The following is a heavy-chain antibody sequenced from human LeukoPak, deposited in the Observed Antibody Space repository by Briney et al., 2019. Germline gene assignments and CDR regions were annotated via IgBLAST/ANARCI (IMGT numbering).Heavy chain of an antibody. CDR2: ISDSGGST. CDR1: GFTFSTYA. J-gene: IGHJ4*02. Sequence: PGGSLRLSCAASGFTFSTYAMSWARQALGKGLEWVSAISDSGGSTYYADSVKGRFTISRDNSKNTLYLQMNSLRAEDTAVYYCAKLLYYYDSSQPYWGQGTLVTVSS. V-gene: IGHV3-23*01. CDR3: AKLLYYYDSSQPY. D-gene: IGHD3-22*01.